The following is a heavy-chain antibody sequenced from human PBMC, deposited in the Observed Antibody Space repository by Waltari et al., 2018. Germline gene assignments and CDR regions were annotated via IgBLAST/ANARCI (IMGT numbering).Heavy chain of an antibody. CDR2: ISDDGNYI. CDR1: GFTFSSFG. J-gene: IGHJ4*02. CDR3: ARRGWEILRGFDY. Sequence: QVQLVESGGGVVQPGGSLRLSCAASGFTFSSFGRHWVRQAPGKGLEWVAVISDDGNYIYYADSVTGRFTISRDNSKNTVFLQMNSLKSEDTAVYYCARRGWEILRGFDYWGQGTLVTVSS. V-gene: IGHV3-30*03. D-gene: IGHD1-26*01.